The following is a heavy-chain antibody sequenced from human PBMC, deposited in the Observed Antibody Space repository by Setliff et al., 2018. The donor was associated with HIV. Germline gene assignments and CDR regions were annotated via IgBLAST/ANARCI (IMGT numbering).Heavy chain of an antibody. CDR3: ARDGLARSPAGVDAFDI. CDR2: IYHSGST. J-gene: IGHJ3*02. V-gene: IGHV4-4*02. D-gene: IGHD4-17*01. CDR1: GGSISSSNW. Sequence: SETLSLTCAVSGGSISSSNWWSWVRQPPGKGLEWIGEIYHSGSTNYNPSLKSRVTISVDKSKNQFSLKLSSVTAADTAVYYCARDGLARSPAGVDAFDIWGQGTMVTVS.